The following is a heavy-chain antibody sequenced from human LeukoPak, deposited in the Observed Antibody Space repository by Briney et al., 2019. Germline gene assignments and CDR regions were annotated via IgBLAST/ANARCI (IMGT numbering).Heavy chain of an antibody. CDR3: ATGFRQQWLVRG. J-gene: IGHJ4*02. CDR1: DYTFTSYG. V-gene: IGHV1-18*01. CDR2: ISAYNGNT. D-gene: IGHD6-19*01. Sequence: GASVKVSCKASDYTFTSYGINWVRQAPGQGLEWMGWISAYNGNTDYAQKLQGRVTMTEDTSTDTAYMELSSLRSEDTAVYYCATGFRQQWLVRGWGQGTLVTVSS.